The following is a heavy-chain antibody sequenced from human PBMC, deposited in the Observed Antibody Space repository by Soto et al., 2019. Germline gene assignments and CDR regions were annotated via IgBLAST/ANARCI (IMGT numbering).Heavy chain of an antibody. J-gene: IGHJ5*02. V-gene: IGHV3-9*01. Sequence: EVQLVESGGGLVQPGRSLRLSCAASGFTFDAYAMHWVRHAPGKGLEWVSGISWNSGSIGYADSVKGRFTISRDNAKKSLYLQMNSLRAEDTALYYCAKDKGTGGCGTALTDPGGFDPWGQGTLVTVAS. D-gene: IGHD3-9*01. CDR2: ISWNSGSI. CDR3: AKDKGTGGCGTALTDPGGFDP. CDR1: GFTFDAYA.